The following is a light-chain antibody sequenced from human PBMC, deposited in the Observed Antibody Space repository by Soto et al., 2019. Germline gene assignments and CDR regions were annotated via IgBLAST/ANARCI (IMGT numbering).Light chain of an antibody. Sequence: QPVLTQPPSASGTPGQRVTISCSGSSSNIGSNTVNWYQQLPGTAPKLLIYSNNQRPSGVPDRFSGSKSGTSASLAISGLQSEDEADYSCAAWDDSLNSRVFGTGTKLTVL. J-gene: IGLJ1*01. V-gene: IGLV1-44*01. CDR1: SSNIGSNT. CDR3: AAWDDSLNSRV. CDR2: SNN.